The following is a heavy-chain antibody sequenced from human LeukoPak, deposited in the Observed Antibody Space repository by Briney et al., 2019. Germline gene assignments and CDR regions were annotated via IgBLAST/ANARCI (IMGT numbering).Heavy chain of an antibody. CDR1: GFTFSNYA. CDR3: ARGTFQGWLNYYYYYMDV. D-gene: IGHD5-18*01. J-gene: IGHJ6*03. Sequence: GGSLRLSCAASGFTFSNYAMSWVRQAPGKGLEWVSAISSSGGNTYYADSVKGRFTISRDNAKNSLYLQMNSLRAEDTAVYYCARGTFQGWLNYYYYYMDVWGKGTTVTISS. V-gene: IGHV3-23*01. CDR2: ISSSGGNT.